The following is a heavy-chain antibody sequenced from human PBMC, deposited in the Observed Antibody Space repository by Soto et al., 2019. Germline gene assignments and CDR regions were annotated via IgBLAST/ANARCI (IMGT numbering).Heavy chain of an antibody. V-gene: IGHV3-33*01. CDR2: IWYDGSNK. J-gene: IGHJ4*02. CDR3: ARDRAAAGFFLDY. D-gene: IGHD6-13*01. CDR1: GFTFSSYG. Sequence: QVQLVESGGGVVQPGRSLRLSCAASGFTFSSYGMHWVRQAPGKGLEWVAVIWYDGSNKYYADSVKGRFTISRDNSKNTLYLQMNSLRADDTAVYYCARDRAAAGFFLDYWGQGTLVTVSS.